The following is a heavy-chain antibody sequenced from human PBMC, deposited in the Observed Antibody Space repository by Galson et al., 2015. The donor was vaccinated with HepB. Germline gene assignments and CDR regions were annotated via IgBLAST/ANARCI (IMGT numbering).Heavy chain of an antibody. D-gene: IGHD3-3*01. CDR3: ATSLNDFWSGSQRGYFQH. Sequence: SLRLSCAASGFTFSSYGMHWVRQAPGKGLEWVAVISYDGSNKYYADSVRGRFTISRDNSKNTLYLQMDSLRAEDTAVYYCATSLNDFWSGSQRGYFQHWGQGTLVTVSS. CDR2: ISYDGSNK. J-gene: IGHJ1*01. CDR1: GFTFSSYG. V-gene: IGHV3-30*03.